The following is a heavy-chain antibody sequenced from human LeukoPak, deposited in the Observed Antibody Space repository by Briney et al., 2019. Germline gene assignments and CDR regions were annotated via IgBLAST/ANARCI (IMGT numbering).Heavy chain of an antibody. J-gene: IGHJ6*03. CDR3: ARGIAVAGYYYYMDV. CDR2: IKQDGSEK. Sequence: PGGSLRLSCAASGFTFSSYWMSWVRQAPGKGLEWVANIKQDGSEKYYVDSVKGRFTISRDNAKNSLYLQMNSLRAEDTAVYYCARGIAVAGYYYYMDVWGKGTTVTVSS. CDR1: GFTFSSYW. V-gene: IGHV3-7*01. D-gene: IGHD6-19*01.